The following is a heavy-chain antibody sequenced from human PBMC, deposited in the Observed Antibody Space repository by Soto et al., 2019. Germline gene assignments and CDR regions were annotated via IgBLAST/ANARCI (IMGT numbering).Heavy chain of an antibody. CDR3: ARTHDTTGDRALDI. V-gene: IGHV4-34*01. Sequence: SETLSLTCAVYGGSFSGYYWSWIRQPPGKGLEWIGEINHSGSTNYNPSLKSRVTISVDTSKNQFSLKLSSVTAADTAVYYCARTHDTTGDRALDIWGQGTMGTVS. CDR2: INHSGST. J-gene: IGHJ3*02. CDR1: GGSFSGYY. D-gene: IGHD1-1*01.